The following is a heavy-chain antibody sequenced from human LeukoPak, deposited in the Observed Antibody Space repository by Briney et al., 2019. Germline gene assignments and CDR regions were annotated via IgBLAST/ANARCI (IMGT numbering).Heavy chain of an antibody. J-gene: IGHJ6*02. D-gene: IGHD3-22*01. Sequence: VSVKVSCKASGYTFTSYGISWVRQAPGQGLEWMGWISAYNGNTNYAQKLQGRVTMTTDTSTSTAYMELRSLRSDDTAVYYCARGDSSGYSSYYYYGMDVWGQGTTVTVSS. CDR3: ARGDSSGYSSYYYYGMDV. CDR2: ISAYNGNT. CDR1: GYTFTSYG. V-gene: IGHV1-18*01.